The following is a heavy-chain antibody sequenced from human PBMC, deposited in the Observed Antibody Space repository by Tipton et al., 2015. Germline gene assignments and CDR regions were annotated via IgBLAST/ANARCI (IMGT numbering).Heavy chain of an antibody. J-gene: IGHJ6*02. CDR2: IIPIFGTA. Sequence: QLVQSGAEVKKPGSSVKVSCKSSGGTFSNYAISWVRQAPGQGLEWMGGIIPIFGTANYAQNFQGRVTITADESTSTAYMALSSLRSEDTAVYYCARDVMITFGGVMDVWGQGTTVTVSS. CDR1: GGTFSNYA. CDR3: ARDVMITFGGVMDV. V-gene: IGHV1-69*01. D-gene: IGHD3-16*01.